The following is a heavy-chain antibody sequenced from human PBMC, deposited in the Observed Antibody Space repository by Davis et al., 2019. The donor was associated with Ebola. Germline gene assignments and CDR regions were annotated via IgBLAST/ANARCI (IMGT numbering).Heavy chain of an antibody. CDR2: ISWNSGSI. D-gene: IGHD3-10*01. V-gene: IGHV3-9*01. Sequence: PGGSLRLSCAASGFTFDAYAMHWVRQALGKGLEWVSGISWNSGSIGYADSVKGRFTISRDNAKNSLYLQMNSLRAEDTALYYCAKEAQGVIIGAFDIWGQGTMVTVSS. J-gene: IGHJ3*02. CDR1: GFTFDAYA. CDR3: AKEAQGVIIGAFDI.